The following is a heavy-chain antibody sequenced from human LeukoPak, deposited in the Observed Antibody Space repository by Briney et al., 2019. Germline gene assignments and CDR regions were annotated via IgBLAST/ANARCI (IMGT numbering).Heavy chain of an antibody. Sequence: GGALRLSCAASGFSFSTSAMHWVRQAPGKGLEWVSSISSGNTYIFYGDSVKGRFTISRDNAKNSLYLQMNSLRPEDTAVYFCARDPPNDYDTFFDYWGQGSLVTVSS. V-gene: IGHV3-21*01. CDR1: GFSFSTSA. CDR3: ARDPPNDYDTFFDY. CDR2: ISSGNTYI. J-gene: IGHJ4*02. D-gene: IGHD3-9*01.